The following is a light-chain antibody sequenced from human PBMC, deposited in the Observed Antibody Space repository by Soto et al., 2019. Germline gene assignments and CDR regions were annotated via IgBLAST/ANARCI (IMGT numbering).Light chain of an antibody. J-gene: IGLJ1*01. CDR1: SSDVGGYNY. CDR2: DVS. CDR3: SSYTSSSTLSYV. V-gene: IGLV2-14*03. Sequence: QSVLTQPASVSGSPGQSIAISCTGTSSDVGGYNYVSWYQHHPGKAPKLMIYDVSNRPSGVSNRFSGSKSGNTASLTISGLQAEDEADFYCSSYTSSSTLSYVFGTGTKVPVL.